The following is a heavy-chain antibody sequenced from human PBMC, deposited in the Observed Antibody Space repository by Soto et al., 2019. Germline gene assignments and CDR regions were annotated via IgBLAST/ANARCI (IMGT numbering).Heavy chain of an antibody. CDR3: ARHPGYCSSTSCYPLMDV. Sequence: SETLSLTCTVSGGSISSSSYYWGWIRQPPGKGLEWIGSIYYSGSTYYNPSLKSRVTISVDTSKNQFSLKLSSVTAADTAVYYCARHPGYCSSTSCYPLMDVWGKGTTVTVSS. CDR1: GGSISSSSYY. D-gene: IGHD2-2*01. CDR2: IYYSGST. V-gene: IGHV4-39*01. J-gene: IGHJ6*03.